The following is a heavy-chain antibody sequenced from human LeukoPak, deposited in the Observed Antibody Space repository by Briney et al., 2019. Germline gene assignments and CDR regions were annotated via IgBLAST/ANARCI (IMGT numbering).Heavy chain of an antibody. CDR1: GYTFTGYY. V-gene: IGHV1-2*02. CDR2: INPNSGGT. D-gene: IGHD1-14*01. Sequence: AASVKVSCKASGYTFTGYYMHWVRQAPGQGLEWMGWINPNSGGTNYAQKFQGRVTMTRDTSISTAYMELSRLRSDDTAVYYCARGPPLTYDHTPEGYYHYYMDVWGKGTTVTISS. J-gene: IGHJ6*03. CDR3: ARGPPLTYDHTPEGYYHYYMDV.